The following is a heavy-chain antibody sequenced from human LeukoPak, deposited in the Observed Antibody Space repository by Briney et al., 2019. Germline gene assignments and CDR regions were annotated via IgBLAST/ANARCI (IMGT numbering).Heavy chain of an antibody. J-gene: IGHJ5*02. V-gene: IGHV3-21*01. CDR3: AREGSGSYYWFDP. D-gene: IGHD1-26*01. CDR1: GFTFSSYS. CDR2: ISSSSSYI. Sequence: GGSLRLSCAASGFTFSSYSMNWVRQAPGKGLEWVSSISSSSSYIYYADSVKGRFTISRDNAKNSLYLQMNSLRAEDTAVYYRAREGSGSYYWFDPWGQGTLVTVSS.